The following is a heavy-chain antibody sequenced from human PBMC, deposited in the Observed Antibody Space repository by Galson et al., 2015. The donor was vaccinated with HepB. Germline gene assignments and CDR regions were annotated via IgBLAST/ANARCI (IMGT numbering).Heavy chain of an antibody. V-gene: IGHV3-53*05. CDR2: IYSGGST. Sequence: SLRLSCAASGFTVSSNYMSWVRQAPGKGLEWVSVIYSGGSTYYADSVKGRFTISRDNSKNTLYLQLSSLRAEDTAVYYCARENYGENYIDYWGQGTLVTVSS. J-gene: IGHJ4*02. CDR3: ARENYGENYIDY. D-gene: IGHD1-7*01. CDR1: GFTVSSNY.